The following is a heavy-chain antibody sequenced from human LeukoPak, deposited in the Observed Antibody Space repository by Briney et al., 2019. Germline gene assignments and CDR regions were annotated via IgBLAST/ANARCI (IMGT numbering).Heavy chain of an antibody. CDR2: ISSSSSYI. CDR1: GFTFSSYS. J-gene: IGHJ4*02. V-gene: IGHV3-21*01. Sequence: GGSLRLSCAASGFTFSSYSMNWVRQAPGKGLEWVSSISSSSSYIYYADSVKGRFTISRDNAKNSLYLQMNSLRAEDTAVYYCARDSVRYSGPSSYWGQGTLVTVSS. CDR3: ARDSVRYSGPSSY. D-gene: IGHD5-12*01.